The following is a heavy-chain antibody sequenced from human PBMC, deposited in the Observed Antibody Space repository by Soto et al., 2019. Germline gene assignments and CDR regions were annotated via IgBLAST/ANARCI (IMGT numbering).Heavy chain of an antibody. D-gene: IGHD3-10*01. V-gene: IGHV3-23*01. CDR2: ISGTGGGT. Sequence: ESGGGLVQPGGSLRLSCAASGFTFSNYAKTWVRQAPGKGLEWVSVISGTGGGTNNADSAKGRFTTSRDNSKNTLYLQMNSLRAEDTAVYYCAKRAFYGSGIPNYYGMDVWGQGTAVTVSS. CDR1: GFTFSNYA. J-gene: IGHJ6*02. CDR3: AKRAFYGSGIPNYYGMDV.